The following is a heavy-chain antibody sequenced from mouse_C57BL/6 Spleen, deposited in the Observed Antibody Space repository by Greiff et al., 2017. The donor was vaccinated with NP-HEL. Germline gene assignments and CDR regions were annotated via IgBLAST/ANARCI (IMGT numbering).Heavy chain of an antibody. J-gene: IGHJ1*03. Sequence: EVMLVESGGGLVKPGGSLKLSCAASGFTFSDYGMHWVRQAPEKGLEWVAYISSGSSTIYYADTVKGRFTISRDNAKNTLFLQMTSLRSEDTAMYYCAIYGYGDWYFDVWGTGTTVTVSS. V-gene: IGHV5-17*01. CDR1: GFTFSDYG. CDR2: ISSGSSTI. D-gene: IGHD2-2*01. CDR3: AIYGYGDWYFDV.